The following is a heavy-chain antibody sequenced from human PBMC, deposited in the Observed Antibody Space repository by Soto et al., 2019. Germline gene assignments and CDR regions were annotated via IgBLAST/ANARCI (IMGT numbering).Heavy chain of an antibody. CDR1: GFTFSNYY. D-gene: IGHD3-16*02. V-gene: IGHV3-7*01. CDR2: IKQDGSEK. Sequence: EVQLVESGGGLVQPGGSLRLSCAASGFTFSNYYMTWVRQAPVKGLEWVANIKQDGSEKYYADSVKGRFTISRDNAKNSLYLQMNSLGADDMAIYYCARDIGPRVVSTANDPWGQGTLVTVSS. CDR3: ARDIGPRVVSTANDP. J-gene: IGHJ5*02.